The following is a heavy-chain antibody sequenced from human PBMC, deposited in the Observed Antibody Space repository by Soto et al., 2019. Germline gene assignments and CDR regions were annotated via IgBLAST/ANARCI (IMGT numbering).Heavy chain of an antibody. CDR1: GGTFSRYA. V-gene: IGHV1-69*06. D-gene: IGHD1-26*01. CDR3: ARDRRLGGSRWGFDP. Sequence: QLVQSGAEARKPGSSVKVSCMAAGGTFSRYAFSWIRQAPGQGLEWMGGIASVGRTPNYARKFRDRVTIVADKITNTTYMELTSLRSEDTAVYFCARDRRLGGSRWGFDPWGQGTLVIVSS. J-gene: IGHJ5*02. CDR2: IASVGRTP.